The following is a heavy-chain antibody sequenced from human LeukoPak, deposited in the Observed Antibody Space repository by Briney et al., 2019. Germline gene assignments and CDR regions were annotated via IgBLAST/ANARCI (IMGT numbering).Heavy chain of an antibody. CDR2: ISYDGSNK. CDR3: ARGDKLDY. J-gene: IGHJ4*02. CDR1: GFTFSSYA. D-gene: IGHD2-21*02. Sequence: TGGSLRLSCAASGFTFSSYAMHWVRQAPGKGLEWVAVISYDGSNKYYADSVKGRFTISRDNSKNTLYLQMNSLRAEDTAVYYCARGDKLDYWDQGTLVTVSS. V-gene: IGHV3-30-3*01.